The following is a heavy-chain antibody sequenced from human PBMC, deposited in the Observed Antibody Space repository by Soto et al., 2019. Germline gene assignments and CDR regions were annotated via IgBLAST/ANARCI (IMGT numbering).Heavy chain of an antibody. J-gene: IGHJ4*02. D-gene: IGHD5-18*01. Sequence: PGESLKISCKASGSTFTSQWSGWVRQMAGKGLEWMGIIYPGDSDTRYSPSFQGQVTISADKSISTAYLQWSSLKASDTAMYYCAKISNGYPDYWGQGTLVTVSS. CDR1: GSTFTSQW. V-gene: IGHV5-51*03. CDR2: IYPGDSDT. CDR3: AKISNGYPDY.